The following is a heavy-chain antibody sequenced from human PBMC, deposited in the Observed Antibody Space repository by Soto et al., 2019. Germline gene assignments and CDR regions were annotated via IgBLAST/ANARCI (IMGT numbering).Heavy chain of an antibody. CDR3: ARDPVAYCGGDCRTFDY. J-gene: IGHJ4*02. CDR2: ISYDGSNK. Sequence: QVQLVESGGGVVQPGRSLRLSCAASGFTFSSYAVHWVRQAPGKGLEWVAVISYDGSNKYYADSVKGRFTISRDNSKNRLYLQMNSLRAEDTAVYYCARDPVAYCGGDCRTFDYWGQGTLVTVSS. D-gene: IGHD2-21*02. V-gene: IGHV3-30-3*01. CDR1: GFTFSSYA.